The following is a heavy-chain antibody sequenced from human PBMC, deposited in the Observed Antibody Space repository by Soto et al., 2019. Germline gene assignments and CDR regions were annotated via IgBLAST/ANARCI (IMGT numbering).Heavy chain of an antibody. J-gene: IGHJ4*02. Sequence: PGGSLRLFCAGSGFTFRWFGMNWVRQAPGKGLEWVARISNDRSNEYYVDSVKGRFTISRDNSKNTLYLQMDSLRAEDTAVYYCAKGEVRGIIPSYFDYWGLGTLVTVSS. D-gene: IGHD3-10*01. V-gene: IGHV3-30*18. CDR3: AKGEVRGIIPSYFDY. CDR2: ISNDRSNE. CDR1: GFTFRWFG.